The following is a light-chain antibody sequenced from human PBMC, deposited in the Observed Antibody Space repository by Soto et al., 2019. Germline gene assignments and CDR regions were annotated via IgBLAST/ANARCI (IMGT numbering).Light chain of an antibody. Sequence: QSALTQPASVSGFSGLSITISCTGTSSDVGSYNLVSWYQQHPGKAPKLVIYENSKWPSGISHRFSGSKFGNTASLTISGLQAEDEADYYCCSSAGSDTLYVFGTGTKLTVL. CDR3: CSSAGSDTLYV. CDR1: SSDVGSYNL. CDR2: ENS. V-gene: IGLV2-23*01. J-gene: IGLJ1*01.